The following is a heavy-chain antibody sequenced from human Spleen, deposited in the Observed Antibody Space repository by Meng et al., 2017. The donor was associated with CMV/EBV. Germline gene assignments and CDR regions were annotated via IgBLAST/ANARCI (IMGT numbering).Heavy chain of an antibody. CDR1: GFTFSSSV. J-gene: IGHJ4*02. V-gene: IGHV3-48*03. CDR3: ARERTYYYDSSGYYGG. Sequence: GESLKISCAASGFTFSSSVMYWVRQAPGKGLEWVSYISSSGGTIYYADSVKGRFTISRDNAKNSLYLQMNSLRAEDTAVYYCARERTYYYDSSGYYGGWGQGTLVTVSS. CDR2: ISSSGGTI. D-gene: IGHD3-22*01.